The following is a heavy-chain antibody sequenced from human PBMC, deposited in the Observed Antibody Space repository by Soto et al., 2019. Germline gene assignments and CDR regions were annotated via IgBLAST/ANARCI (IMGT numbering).Heavy chain of an antibody. CDR3: AHSRVFDWFDP. Sequence: SGPTLVNPTQTLTLTCTFSGFSLSSSEVGVGWIRQPPGKALEWLALIFWNDDERYNPSLKSRLTITKDISKNQVVLTMTNMDPVDTATYYCAHSRVFDWFDPWGQGTLVTVSS. J-gene: IGHJ5*02. CDR2: IFWNDDE. D-gene: IGHD6-13*01. V-gene: IGHV2-5*01. CDR1: GFSLSSSEVG.